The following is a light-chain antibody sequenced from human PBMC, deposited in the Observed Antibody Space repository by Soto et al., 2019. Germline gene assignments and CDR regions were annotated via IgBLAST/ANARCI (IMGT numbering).Light chain of an antibody. CDR1: QSLSGNY. Sequence: EIVLTQSPGTLSLAPGERATLSCRASQSLSGNYLAWYQHKPGQAPRLLIYGASSRATGIPGSFSGSGSETDFPLTISRLEPEDFAVYYCQQYSNSPLTFGGGTKVDIK. V-gene: IGKV3-20*01. J-gene: IGKJ4*01. CDR3: QQYSNSPLT. CDR2: GAS.